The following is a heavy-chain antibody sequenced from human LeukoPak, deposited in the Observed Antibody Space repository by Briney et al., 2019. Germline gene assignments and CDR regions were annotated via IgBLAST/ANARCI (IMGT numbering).Heavy chain of an antibody. CDR2: ISWNSGSI. V-gene: IGHV3-9*01. J-gene: IGHJ4*02. D-gene: IGHD5-12*01. CDR3: AKDWDSGYSYYFDY. Sequence: GGSLRLSCAASGFTFDDYAMHWVRQAPGKGLEWVSGISWNSGSIGYADSVEGRFTISRDNAKNSLYLQMNSLRAEDTALYYCAKDWDSGYSYYFDYWGQGTLVTVSS. CDR1: GFTFDDYA.